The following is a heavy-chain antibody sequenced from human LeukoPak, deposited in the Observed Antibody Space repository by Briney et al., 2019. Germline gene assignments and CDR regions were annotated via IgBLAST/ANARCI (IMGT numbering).Heavy chain of an antibody. CDR2: IYYSGST. CDR3: ARVSGWYYFDY. Sequence: PSETLSLTCTVSGGSINSNNYYWGWIRQPPGKGLEWIGSIYYSGSTYYNPSLKSRVTISVDTSKNHFSLKLSSVTAADTAVYYCARVSGWYYFDYWGQGTLATVSS. V-gene: IGHV4-39*07. CDR1: GGSINSNNYY. J-gene: IGHJ4*02. D-gene: IGHD6-19*01.